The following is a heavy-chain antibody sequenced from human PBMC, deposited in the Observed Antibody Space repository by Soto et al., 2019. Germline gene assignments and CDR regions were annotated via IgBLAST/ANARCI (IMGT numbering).Heavy chain of an antibody. CDR1: GFTFRNYA. J-gene: IGHJ4*02. Sequence: GGSLRLSCAASGFTFRNYAMSWVRQSPGKGLEWVSGISGTGERTYYADSVKGRFTVSRDTSKNTLYLQMNSLRVEDTAIYYCAKDLRSGDWYLLGCWGQGTLVTVSS. CDR2: ISGTGERT. CDR3: AKDLRSGDWYLLGC. D-gene: IGHD2-21*02. V-gene: IGHV3-23*01.